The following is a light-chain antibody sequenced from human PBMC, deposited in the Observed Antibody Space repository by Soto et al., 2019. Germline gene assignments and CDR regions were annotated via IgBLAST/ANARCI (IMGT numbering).Light chain of an antibody. V-gene: IGKV1-39*01. J-gene: IGKJ1*01. Sequence: DIQMTQSPSSLSASVGDRVTITCRASQNIDKFSNWYQQRPGKAPRLLIYAASTLQGGVPSRFSGTGFGTDFSLIISSLDPEDFATYFCQQSYTAPQTFGQGTKVEIK. CDR1: QNIDKF. CDR3: QQSYTAPQT. CDR2: AAS.